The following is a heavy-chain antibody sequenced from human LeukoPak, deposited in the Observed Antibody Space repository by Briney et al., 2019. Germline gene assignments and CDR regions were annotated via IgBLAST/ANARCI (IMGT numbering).Heavy chain of an antibody. CDR3: ARDIGASIAAAGNLVGAFDI. V-gene: IGHV4-59*01. CDR2: IYYSGST. Sequence: SETLSLTCTVSGGSISSYYWSWIRQPPGKGLEWIGYIYYSGSTNYNPSLKSRVTISVDTSKNQFSLKLSSVTAADTAVYYCARDIGASIAAAGNLVGAFDIWGQGTMVTVSS. J-gene: IGHJ3*02. CDR1: GGSISSYY. D-gene: IGHD6-13*01.